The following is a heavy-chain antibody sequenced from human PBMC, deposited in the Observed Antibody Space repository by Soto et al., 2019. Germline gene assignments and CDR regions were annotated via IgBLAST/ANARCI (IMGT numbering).Heavy chain of an antibody. CDR3: ARHRFLEWLLWFDY. CDR1: GGSISSSSYY. CDR2: IYYSGST. D-gene: IGHD3-3*01. J-gene: IGHJ4*02. Sequence: SETLSLTCTVSGGSISSSSYYWGWIRQPPGKGLEWIGSIYYSGSTYYNPSLKSRVTISVDTSKNQFSLKLSSVTAADTAVYYCARHRFLEWLLWFDYWGRGTLVTVSS. V-gene: IGHV4-39*01.